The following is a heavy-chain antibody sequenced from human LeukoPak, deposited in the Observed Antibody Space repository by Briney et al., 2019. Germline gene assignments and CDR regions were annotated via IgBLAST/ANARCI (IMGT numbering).Heavy chain of an antibody. CDR1: GGSISSGSYY. V-gene: IGHV4-61*02. D-gene: IGHD3-10*01. Sequence: SETLSLTCTVSGGSISSGSYYWSWIRQPAGKGLEWIGRIYTSGSTNYNPSLKSRVTISVDTSKNQFSLKLSSVTAADTAVYYCAREAHGSGSYWRDYYYYYMDVWGKGTTVTISS. J-gene: IGHJ6*03. CDR2: IYTSGST. CDR3: AREAHGSGSYWRDYYYYYMDV.